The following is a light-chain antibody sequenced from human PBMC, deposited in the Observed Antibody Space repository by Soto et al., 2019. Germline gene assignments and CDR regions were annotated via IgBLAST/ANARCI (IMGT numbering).Light chain of an antibody. CDR2: GAS. J-gene: IGKJ1*01. V-gene: IGKV3-11*01. Sequence: EVVLTQSPATLSLSPGERATLSCRASQNVRTFLDWYQQKPGQAPRLLNYGASNSATGIPARFSGSGSGTDFTLTISSLEPEDFAVYYCQQHSHWPPWTFGQGTRVEIQ. CDR1: QNVRTF. CDR3: QQHSHWPPWT.